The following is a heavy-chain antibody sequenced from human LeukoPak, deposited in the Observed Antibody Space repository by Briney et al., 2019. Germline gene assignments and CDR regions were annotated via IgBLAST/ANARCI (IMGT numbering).Heavy chain of an antibody. Sequence: PGGSLRLSXAASGFTFSSYGMHWVRQAPGKGLEWVAVIWYDGSNKYYADSVKGRFTISRDNSKNTLYLQMNSLRAEDTAVYYCAKDSMGSGSYYSYPDYWGQGTLVTVSS. D-gene: IGHD3-10*01. J-gene: IGHJ4*02. CDR2: IWYDGSNK. V-gene: IGHV3-33*06. CDR3: AKDSMGSGSYYSYPDY. CDR1: GFTFSSYG.